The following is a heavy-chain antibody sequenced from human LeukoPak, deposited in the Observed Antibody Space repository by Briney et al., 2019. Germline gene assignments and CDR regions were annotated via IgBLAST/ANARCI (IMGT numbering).Heavy chain of an antibody. CDR2: INQDGSEK. D-gene: IGHD2-15*01. CDR3: ARAYRSGENDAFDI. V-gene: IGHV3-7*01. Sequence: GGSLRLSCAASGFTFSSHWMSWVRQAPGKGLEWVANINQDGSEKHYVDSVKGRFTISRDNAKSSLYLQMNSLRADDTAVYYCARAYRSGENDAFDIWGQGTMVTVSS. J-gene: IGHJ3*02. CDR1: GFTFSSHW.